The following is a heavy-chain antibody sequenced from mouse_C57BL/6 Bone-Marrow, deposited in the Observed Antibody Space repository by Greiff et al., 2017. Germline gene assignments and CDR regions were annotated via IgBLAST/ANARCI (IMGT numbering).Heavy chain of an antibody. V-gene: IGHV1-50*01. CDR1: GYTFTSYW. J-gene: IGHJ3*01. CDR2: IDPSDSYT. Sequence: VQLQQPGAELVKPGASVKLSCKASGYTFTSYWMQWVKQRPGQGLEWIGEIDPSDSYTNYNQKFKGKATLTVETSSSTAYMQLSSLTSEDSAVYYCARWWDEAYWGQGTLVTVSA. CDR3: ARWWDEAY. D-gene: IGHD1-1*02.